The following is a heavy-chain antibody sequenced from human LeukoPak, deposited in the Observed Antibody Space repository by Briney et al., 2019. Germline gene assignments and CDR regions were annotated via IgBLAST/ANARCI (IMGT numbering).Heavy chain of an antibody. CDR2: IYTSGST. J-gene: IGHJ6*03. V-gene: IGHV4-61*02. CDR1: GGSISSGSYY. CDR3: AREAVPYYYYYYYMDV. Sequence: PSQTLSLTCTVSGGSISSGSYYWSWIRQPAGKGLEWIVRIYTSGSTNYNPSLKSRVTISVDTSKNQFSLKLSSVTAADTAVYYCAREAVPYYYYYYYMDVWGKGTTVTVSS. D-gene: IGHD6-19*01.